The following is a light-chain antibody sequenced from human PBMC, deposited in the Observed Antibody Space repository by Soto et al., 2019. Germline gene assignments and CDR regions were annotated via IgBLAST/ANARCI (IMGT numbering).Light chain of an antibody. Sequence: DIQMTQSPSSVSASIGDRVTITCRASQGVSAWLAWYQQKPGKAPKLLIYGASSLESGVPSRFSGSGSGTEFTLTISSLQPDDFATYYCQQYNSYRTFGQGTKVDIK. CDR1: QGVSAW. J-gene: IGKJ1*01. CDR3: QQYNSYRT. CDR2: GAS. V-gene: IGKV1D-16*01.